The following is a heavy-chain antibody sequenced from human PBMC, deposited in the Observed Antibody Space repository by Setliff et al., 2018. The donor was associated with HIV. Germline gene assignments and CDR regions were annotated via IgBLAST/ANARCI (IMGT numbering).Heavy chain of an antibody. CDR3: ARGGAFCGRDSCYYLDY. D-gene: IGHD2-21*02. V-gene: IGHV4-31*01. CDR1: GDSIDRSNFF. CDR2: IYYSGSA. Sequence: SETLSLTCTVSGDSIDRSNFFWAWIRQHPGKGPEWIGHIYYSGSATYNPSLKSQASISVDTSRNEFSLKLSSVTAADTAVYFCARGGAFCGRDSCYYLDYWGQGNPVTVSS. J-gene: IGHJ4*02.